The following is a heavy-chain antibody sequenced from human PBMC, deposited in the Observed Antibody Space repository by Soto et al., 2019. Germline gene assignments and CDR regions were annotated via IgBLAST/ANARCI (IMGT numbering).Heavy chain of an antibody. V-gene: IGHV1-69*13. J-gene: IGHJ4*02. CDR3: ARAGYGDYGKPFDY. CDR1: GGTFSSYS. D-gene: IGHD4-17*01. CDR2: IIPLFGTG. Sequence: SVKVSCKASGGTFSSYSMVWVRQAPGQGLEWMGGIIPLFGTGNYAQKFQGRVTITADESTSTAYMQLTSLRSEDTAVYYCARAGYGDYGKPFDYWGQGTPVTVSS.